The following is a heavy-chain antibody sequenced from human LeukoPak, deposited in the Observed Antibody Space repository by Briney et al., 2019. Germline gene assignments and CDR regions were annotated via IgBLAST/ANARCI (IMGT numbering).Heavy chain of an antibody. CDR1: GFTFTSHS. D-gene: IGHD3-16*01. CDR3: ARDPPYTNDWPTYHSLDY. V-gene: IGHV3-48*02. Sequence: GGSLRLSCAASGFTFTSHSMHWVRQAPGKGLEWVSYITGSSGTIYYADSAKGRFTISRDNAKNSVYLQLNSLRDEDTAVYYCARDPPYTNDWPTYHSLDYWGQGTLVTVSS. CDR2: ITGSSGTI. J-gene: IGHJ4*02.